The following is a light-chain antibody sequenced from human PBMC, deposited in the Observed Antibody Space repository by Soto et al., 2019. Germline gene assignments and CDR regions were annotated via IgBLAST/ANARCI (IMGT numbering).Light chain of an antibody. Sequence: EIVLTQSPGTLSLSPGERATLSCRASRSVSNSFLAWFQQKPGQAPRLLIYGASSRATGIPDRFSGSGSGTDFTLTISRLEPEDFSVYYCQQYSSSPITFGQGTRLEIK. V-gene: IGKV3-20*01. CDR1: RSVSNSF. CDR2: GAS. J-gene: IGKJ5*01. CDR3: QQYSSSPIT.